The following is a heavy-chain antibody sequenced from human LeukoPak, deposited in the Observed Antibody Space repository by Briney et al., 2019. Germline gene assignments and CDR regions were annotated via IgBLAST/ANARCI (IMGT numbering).Heavy chain of an antibody. CDR1: GYTFTSYD. D-gene: IGHD3-10*01. Sequence: GASVKVSCKASGYTFTSYDINWVRQATGQGLEWMGWMNPNSGNTGYAQKFQGRVTMTRNTSISTAYMELSSLRSEDTAVYYCARVVRFGELWAGYWGQRTLVTVSS. V-gene: IGHV1-8*01. CDR2: MNPNSGNT. J-gene: IGHJ4*02. CDR3: ARVVRFGELWAGY.